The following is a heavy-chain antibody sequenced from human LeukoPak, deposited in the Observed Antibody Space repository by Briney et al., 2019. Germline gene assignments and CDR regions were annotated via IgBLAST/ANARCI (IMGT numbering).Heavy chain of an antibody. V-gene: IGHV3-74*01. CDR1: GFTFSSYS. CDR3: ASLSMVTPFDY. J-gene: IGHJ4*02. CDR2: INSDGSSR. Sequence: GGSLRLSCAASGFTFSSYSMNWVRQAPGKGLVWVSRINSDGSSRSYADSVKGRFTISRDNAKNTLYLQMNSLRAEDTAVYYCASLSMVTPFDYWGQGTLVTVSS. D-gene: IGHD4-17*01.